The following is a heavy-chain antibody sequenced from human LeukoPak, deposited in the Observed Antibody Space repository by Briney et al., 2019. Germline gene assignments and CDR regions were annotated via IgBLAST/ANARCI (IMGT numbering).Heavy chain of an antibody. CDR2: ISGSGGST. Sequence: PGGSLRLSCAASGFTFSKFAMTWVRQAPGKGLEWVSAISGSGGSTYYADSVKGRFTISRESSKTTLYLQVNSLRAEDTAVYYCARDQGGSSPLRYCFDSWGQGTLVTVSS. J-gene: IGHJ4*02. CDR1: GFTFSKFA. D-gene: IGHD1-26*01. CDR3: ARDQGGSSPLRYCFDS. V-gene: IGHV3-23*01.